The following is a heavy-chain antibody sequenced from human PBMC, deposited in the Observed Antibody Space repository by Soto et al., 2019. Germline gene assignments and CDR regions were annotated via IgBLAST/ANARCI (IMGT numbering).Heavy chain of an antibody. CDR2: IWNDGRNK. J-gene: IGHJ3*02. CDR3: AMEVGQNWNDNRYVAVDM. CDR1: GFTFSSHV. Sequence: QVQLVESGGGVVQPGTSLRLSCAASGFTFSSHVMHWVRQAPGKGLQWVAVIWNDGRNKQYPDSVKLRFTISRDNAKTTLYQPQNIRRAEDTAVYYCAMEVGQNWNDNRYVAVDMWGQGTMVSVSS. D-gene: IGHD1-1*01. V-gene: IGHV3-33*01.